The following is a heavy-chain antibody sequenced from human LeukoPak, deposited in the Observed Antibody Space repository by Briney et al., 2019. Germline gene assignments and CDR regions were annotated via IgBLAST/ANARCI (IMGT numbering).Heavy chain of an antibody. J-gene: IGHJ4*02. CDR1: GFTFDDYG. Sequence: TGGSLRLSCAASGFTFDDYGMRWVRQVPGKGLEWVSGINWNGSGAGYADSVKGRFTISRDNAKNSLYLQMNSLRAEDTAVYYCAKGSGTAEDYWGQGTLVTVSS. D-gene: IGHD6-25*01. CDR2: INWNGSGA. CDR3: AKGSGTAEDY. V-gene: IGHV3-20*04.